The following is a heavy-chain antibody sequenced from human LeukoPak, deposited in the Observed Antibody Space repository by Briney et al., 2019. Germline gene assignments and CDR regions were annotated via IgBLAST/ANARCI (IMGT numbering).Heavy chain of an antibody. CDR2: INHSGST. V-gene: IGHV4-34*01. J-gene: IGHJ4*02. Sequence: SETLSLTCTVSGDSISSYYWSWIRQPPGKGLEWIGEINHSGSTNYNPSLKSRVTISVDTSKNQFSLKLSSVTAADTAVYYCARGRGMSSIAARLVYWGQGTLVTVSS. D-gene: IGHD6-6*01. CDR1: GDSISSYY. CDR3: ARGRGMSSIAARLVY.